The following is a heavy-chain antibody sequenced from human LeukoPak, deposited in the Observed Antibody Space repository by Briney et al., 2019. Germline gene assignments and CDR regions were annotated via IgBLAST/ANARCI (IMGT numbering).Heavy chain of an antibody. CDR1: CYTFTSYG. J-gene: IGHJ4*02. CDR2: ISAYNGNT. CDR3: ARDRNIRDVWFADLDY. Sequence: ASVKVSFKASCYTFTSYGISWVRQAPGQGLEWMGWISAYNGNTNYAQKLQGRVTMTTDTSTSTAYMELRSLRSDDTAVYYCARDRNIRDVWFADLDYWGQGTLVTVSS. D-gene: IGHD3-10*01. V-gene: IGHV1-18*01.